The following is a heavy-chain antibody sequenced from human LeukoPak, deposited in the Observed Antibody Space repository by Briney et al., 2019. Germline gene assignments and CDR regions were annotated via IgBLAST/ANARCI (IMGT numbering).Heavy chain of an antibody. CDR1: GGSISSYY. CDR2: ICYSGST. V-gene: IGHV4-59*08. CDR3: ASNYYGSGSLDY. Sequence: SETLSLTCTVSGGSISSYYWSWVRQPPGKGLEWVGYICYSGSTNYNASLKSRLTISVRPSNTQFSLKLSSVPAADTAVYYCASNYYGSGSLDYWGQGNLVTVSS. D-gene: IGHD3-10*01. J-gene: IGHJ4*01.